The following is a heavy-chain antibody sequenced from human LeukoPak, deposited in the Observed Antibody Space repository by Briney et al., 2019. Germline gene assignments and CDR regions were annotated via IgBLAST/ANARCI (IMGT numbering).Heavy chain of an antibody. CDR2: ISAYNGNT. V-gene: IGHV1-18*01. CDR3: ARVLAYCGGDCYIFDY. Sequence: ASVKVSCKASGYTFTNYGISWVRQAPGQGLEWMGWISAYNGNTNYAQKLQGRVTMTTDTSTSTTYMELRSLRSDDTAVYYCARVLAYCGGDCYIFDYWGQGTLVTVSS. J-gene: IGHJ4*02. CDR1: GYTFTNYG. D-gene: IGHD2-21*02.